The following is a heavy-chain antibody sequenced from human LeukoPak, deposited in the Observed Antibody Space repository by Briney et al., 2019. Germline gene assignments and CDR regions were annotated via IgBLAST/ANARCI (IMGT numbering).Heavy chain of an antibody. V-gene: IGHV3-15*01. CDR3: TRFNRDPYGMDV. J-gene: IGHJ6*02. Sequence: GGSLRLSCATSGFTFSNAWMSWVRQAPGKGLEWIGRIKSNSDGGTTDYAAPVKGRFTISRDDSKNTLYLQMNSLKTEDTAVYYCTRFNRDPYGMDVWGQGTTVTVSS. CDR1: GFTFSNAW. CDR2: IKSNSDGGTT. D-gene: IGHD3-10*01.